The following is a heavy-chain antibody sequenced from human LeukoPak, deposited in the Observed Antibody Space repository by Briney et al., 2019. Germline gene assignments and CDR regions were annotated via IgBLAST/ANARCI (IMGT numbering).Heavy chain of an antibody. CDR1: GFIFSNSW. J-gene: IGHJ4*02. Sequence: GGSLRLSCAASGFIFSNSWMTWVRQAPRKGLEWVANIKQDESEKYYVDSVKGRFTISRDNAKNSVYLQMNSLRAEDTTVYYCARDRSISGVVTLDYWGQGTLVTVSS. CDR2: IKQDESEK. D-gene: IGHD3-3*01. V-gene: IGHV3-7*01. CDR3: ARDRSISGVVTLDY.